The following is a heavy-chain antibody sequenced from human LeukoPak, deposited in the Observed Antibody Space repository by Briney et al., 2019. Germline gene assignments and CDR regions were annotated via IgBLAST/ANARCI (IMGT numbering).Heavy chain of an antibody. D-gene: IGHD2-2*01. CDR1: GGSISSGGYS. CDR2: IYHSGST. CDR3: ARGWGYCSSTSCRTKWNWFDP. J-gene: IGHJ5*02. V-gene: IGHV4-30-2*01. Sequence: SQTLSLTCAVSGGSISSGGYSWSWIRQPPGKGLEWIGYIYHSGSTYYNPSLKSRVTISVDRSKNRFSLKLSSVTAADTAVYYCARGWGYCSSTSCRTKWNWFDPWGQGTLVTVSS.